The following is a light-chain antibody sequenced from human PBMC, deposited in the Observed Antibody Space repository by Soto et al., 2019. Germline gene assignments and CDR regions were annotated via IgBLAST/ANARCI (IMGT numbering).Light chain of an antibody. CDR1: SSDVGGYNY. V-gene: IGLV2-14*01. CDR3: SSYTSSSTYV. J-gene: IGLJ1*01. Sequence: QSALTQPASVSGSPGQSITSSCTGTSSDVGGYNYVSWYQQHPGKAPKLMIYEFITRPSAVSHRFSGSKSGNTASLTISGLQAEDEADYYCSSYTSSSTYVFGTGTKVTVL. CDR2: EFI.